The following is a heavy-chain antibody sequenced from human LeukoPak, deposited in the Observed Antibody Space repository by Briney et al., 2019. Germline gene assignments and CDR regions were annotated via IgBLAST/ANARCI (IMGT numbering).Heavy chain of an antibody. CDR2: IDPSDSYT. CDR3: ARPAGYSYGTRVYYFDY. Sequence: GESLKISCKGSGYSFTSYWISWVRQMPGKGLEWMGRIDPSDSYTNYSPSFQGHVTISADKSISTAYLQWSSLKASDTAMYYCARPAGYSYGTRVYYFDYWGQGTLVTVSS. J-gene: IGHJ4*02. V-gene: IGHV5-10-1*01. CDR1: GYSFTSYW. D-gene: IGHD5-18*01.